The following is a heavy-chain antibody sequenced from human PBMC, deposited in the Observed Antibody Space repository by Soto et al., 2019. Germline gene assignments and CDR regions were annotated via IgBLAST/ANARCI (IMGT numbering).Heavy chain of an antibody. D-gene: IGHD1-1*01. J-gene: IGHJ3*02. CDR2: IYYSGST. V-gene: IGHV4-31*03. CDR1: GGSISGGGYY. Sequence: SETLSLTCTVSGGSISGGGYYWSWIRQHPGKGLEWIGYIYYSGSTYYNPSLKSRVTISVDTSKNQFSLKLSSVTAADTAVYYCARDPSVESDAFDIWGQGTMVTVSS. CDR3: ARDPSVESDAFDI.